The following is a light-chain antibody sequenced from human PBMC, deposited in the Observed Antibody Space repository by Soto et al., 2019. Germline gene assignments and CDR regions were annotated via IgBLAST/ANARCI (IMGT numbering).Light chain of an antibody. Sequence: EIVLTQSPGTLSLSPGERATLYCRASQSVSSSYLAWYQQKPGQAPRLLIYGASSRATGIPDRFSGSGSETDFTLTISRLEPEDFAVYYCQQYGSSTWTFGQGTKVDIK. V-gene: IGKV3-20*01. CDR1: QSVSSSY. CDR2: GAS. CDR3: QQYGSSTWT. J-gene: IGKJ1*01.